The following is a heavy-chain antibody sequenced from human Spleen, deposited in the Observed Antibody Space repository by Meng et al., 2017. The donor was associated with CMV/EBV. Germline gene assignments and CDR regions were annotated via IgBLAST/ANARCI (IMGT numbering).Heavy chain of an antibody. Sequence: GESLKISCAASGFTVSSSYVTWVRQAPGKGLEWVSIIYSSGNTYYADSLRGRFTISRGNSKNMVYLQMNSLRVDDTAVYYCARGRSTAYPNTFEYWGQGTLVTVSS. CDR1: GFTVSSSY. V-gene: IGHV3-53*01. J-gene: IGHJ4*02. D-gene: IGHD2/OR15-2a*01. CDR2: IYSSGNT. CDR3: ARGRSTAYPNTFEY.